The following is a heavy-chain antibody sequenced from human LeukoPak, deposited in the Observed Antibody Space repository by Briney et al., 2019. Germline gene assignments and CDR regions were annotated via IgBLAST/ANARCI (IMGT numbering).Heavy chain of an antibody. J-gene: IGHJ4*02. CDR2: IWPDGINK. Sequence: GGSLRLSCAASGFTFSDYGMHWVRQAPGKGLEWVAAIWPDGINKDYADSVRGRFTISRDNSKNTLYLQMNSLRAEDTAVYYCARDPKVLLWFGESYGVDYWGQGTLVTVSS. V-gene: IGHV3-30*19. CDR3: ARDPKVLLWFGESYGVDY. D-gene: IGHD3-10*01. CDR1: GFTFSDYG.